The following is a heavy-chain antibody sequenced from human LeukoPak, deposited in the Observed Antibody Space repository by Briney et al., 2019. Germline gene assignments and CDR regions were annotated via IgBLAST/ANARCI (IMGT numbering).Heavy chain of an antibody. CDR1: GFTFSSYG. J-gene: IGHJ4*02. V-gene: IGHV3-30*02. CDR2: IRYDGNTQ. Sequence: GGSLRLSCAASGFTFSSYGMHWVRQAPGKGLEWVAFIRYDGNTQNYADSVKGRFTISRDNSKNTLYLQMNSLRAEDTAVYYCAKDRSDIVATTLDYWGQGTLVTVSS. D-gene: IGHD5-12*01. CDR3: AKDRSDIVATTLDY.